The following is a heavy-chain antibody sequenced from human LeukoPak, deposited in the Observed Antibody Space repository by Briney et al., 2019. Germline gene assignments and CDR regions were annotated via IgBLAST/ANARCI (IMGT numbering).Heavy chain of an antibody. CDR3: AREDTAMAEYFDY. Sequence: GRSLRLSCAASGFTFSSYGMHWVRQAPGKGLEWVAVIWYDGSNKYYADSVKGRFTISRDNSKNTLYLQMNSLRAEDTAVYYCAREDTAMAEYFDYWGQGTLVTVSS. J-gene: IGHJ4*02. CDR1: GFTFSSYG. CDR2: IWYDGSNK. D-gene: IGHD5-18*01. V-gene: IGHV3-33*08.